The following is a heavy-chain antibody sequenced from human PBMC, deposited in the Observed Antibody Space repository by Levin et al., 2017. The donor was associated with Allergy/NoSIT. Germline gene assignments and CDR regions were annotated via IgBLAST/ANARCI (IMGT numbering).Heavy chain of an antibody. CDR1: GFTVSNNY. V-gene: IGHV3-66*01. J-gene: IGHJ4*02. CDR2: LYSGGST. Sequence: GGSLRLSCAASGFTVSNNYMSWVRQAPGKGLEWVSVLYSGGSTYYADSVKGRFTISRDNSKNTLYLQMNSLRAEDTAVYYCARWSSSGWAIDYWGQGTLVTVSS. D-gene: IGHD6-19*01. CDR3: ARWSSSGWAIDY.